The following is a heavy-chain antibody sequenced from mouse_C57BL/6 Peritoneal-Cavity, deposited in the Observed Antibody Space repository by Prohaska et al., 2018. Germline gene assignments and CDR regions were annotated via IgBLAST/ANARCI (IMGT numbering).Heavy chain of an antibody. Sequence: QVQLQQSGAELVRPGASVTLSCKASGYTFTDYEMHWVKQTPAHGLEWIGAIDPETGGTAYNQKVKGKAIMTADKSSRAAYMERGSLASEDSAGEDCTRGDGYYFYAMDYWGQGSSVTVSS. CDR1: GYTFTDYE. CDR2: IDPETGGT. J-gene: IGHJ4*01. CDR3: TRGDGYYFYAMDY. V-gene: IGHV1-15*01. D-gene: IGHD2-3*01.